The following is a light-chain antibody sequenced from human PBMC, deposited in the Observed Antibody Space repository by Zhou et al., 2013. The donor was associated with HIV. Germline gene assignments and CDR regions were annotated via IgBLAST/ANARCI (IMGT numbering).Light chain of an antibody. CDR1: QSVGSY. V-gene: IGKV3-11*01. CDR3: QQRSNWPS. Sequence: PGEGATLSCRASQSVGSYLAWFQQKPGQAPRLLIYTASNRATGIPARFRGSGSGTDFTLTISSLEPEDFAVYYCQQRSNWPSFGPGTKVDLK. J-gene: IGKJ3*01. CDR2: TAS.